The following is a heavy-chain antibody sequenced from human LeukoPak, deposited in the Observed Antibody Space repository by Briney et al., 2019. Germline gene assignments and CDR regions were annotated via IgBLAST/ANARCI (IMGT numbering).Heavy chain of an antibody. CDR2: ISGSGGST. Sequence: GGSLRLSCEASGFTFDSYAMSWVRRAPGKGLEWVSAISGSGGSTYYADSVKGRFTISRDNSKNTLYLQMNSLRAEDTAVYYCAKLWSVVVPAAPFDYWGQGTLVTVSS. CDR1: GFTFDSYA. V-gene: IGHV3-23*01. CDR3: AKLWSVVVPAAPFDY. J-gene: IGHJ4*02. D-gene: IGHD2-2*01.